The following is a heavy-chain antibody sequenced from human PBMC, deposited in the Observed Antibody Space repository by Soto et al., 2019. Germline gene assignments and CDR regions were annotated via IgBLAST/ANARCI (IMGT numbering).Heavy chain of an antibody. CDR2: IIPMLGIR. V-gene: IGHV1-69*02. Sequence: QVQLVQSGAEVKKPGSSVKVSCKDSGGTFSTYSMFWVRQAPGQGLEWMGRIIPMLGIRNYAQSFQDRVTIPADKSAATAHMELSSLRSEDTAMYYCTIGSWSGEVFDIWGQGTMVTVSS. J-gene: IGHJ3*02. CDR3: TIGSWSGEVFDI. D-gene: IGHD2-21*01. CDR1: GGTFSTYS.